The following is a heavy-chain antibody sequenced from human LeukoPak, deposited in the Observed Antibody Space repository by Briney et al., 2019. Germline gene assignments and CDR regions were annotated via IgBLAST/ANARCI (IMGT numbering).Heavy chain of an antibody. CDR2: ISGSGGST. J-gene: IGHJ4*02. V-gene: IGHV3-23*01. CDR3: AKDQWQQLVPRAFDY. CDR1: GFTFSSYA. Sequence: GGSLRLSCAASGFTFSSYAMSWVRQAPGKGLEWVSAISGSGGSTYYVDSVKGRFTISRDNSKNTLYLQMNSLRAEDTAVYYCAKDQWQQLVPRAFDYWGQGTLVTVSS. D-gene: IGHD6-13*01.